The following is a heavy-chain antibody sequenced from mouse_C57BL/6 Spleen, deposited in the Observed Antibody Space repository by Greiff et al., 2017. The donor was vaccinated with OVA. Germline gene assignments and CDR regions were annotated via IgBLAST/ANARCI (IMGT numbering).Heavy chain of an antibody. Sequence: QVQLQQSGAELVKPGALVKLSCKASGYTFTSYWMQWVKQRPGQGLEWIGEIDPSDSYTNYNQKFKGKATLTVDTSSSTAYMQLSSLTSEDSAVYYCARWRGIYYYGDYWGQGTTLTVSS. D-gene: IGHD1-1*01. CDR2: IDPSDSYT. J-gene: IGHJ2*01. CDR3: ARWRGIYYYGDY. V-gene: IGHV1-50*01. CDR1: GYTFTSYW.